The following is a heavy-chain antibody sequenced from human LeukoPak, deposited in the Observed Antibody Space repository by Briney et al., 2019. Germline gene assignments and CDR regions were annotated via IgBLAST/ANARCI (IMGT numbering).Heavy chain of an antibody. Sequence: GGSLRLSCAASGFTFSSYGMHWVRQAPGKGLEWVAVIWYDGSNKYYADSVKGRFTISRDNSKNTLYLQMNSLRAEDTAVYYCAKDWYSGPSTWFDPWGQGTLVTVSS. CDR3: AKDWYSGPSTWFDP. CDR1: GFTFSSYG. CDR2: IWYDGSNK. D-gene: IGHD2-15*01. J-gene: IGHJ5*02. V-gene: IGHV3-33*06.